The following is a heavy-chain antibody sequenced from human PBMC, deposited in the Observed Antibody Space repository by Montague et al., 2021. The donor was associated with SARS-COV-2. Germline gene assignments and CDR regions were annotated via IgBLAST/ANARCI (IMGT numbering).Heavy chain of an antibody. CDR3: ARDLGSNYGMDV. Sequence: SLRLSCAASGFTFSSYAMHWVRQAPGKGLEWVAVISYDGSNKYYADSVKGRFTISRDNSKNTLYLQMNSLRAEDTAVYYCARDLGSNYGMDVWGQGTTVTVSS. CDR1: GFTFSSYA. CDR2: ISYDGSNK. J-gene: IGHJ6*02. V-gene: IGHV3-30*04.